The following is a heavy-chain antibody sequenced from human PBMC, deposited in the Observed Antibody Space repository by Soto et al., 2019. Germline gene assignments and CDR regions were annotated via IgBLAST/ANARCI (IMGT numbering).Heavy chain of an antibody. CDR3: ARGVSAGVDY. CDR1: GYSFTSLD. D-gene: IGHD1-26*01. CDR2: MQPSTGRT. Sequence: ASVKVSCKASGYSFTSLDINWVRQTAGQGLEWMGWMQPSTGRTGYAQKFQGRVTMTRDTSINTAYMELTTLTSDDTALYYCARGVSAGVDYWGQGTLVTVSS. V-gene: IGHV1-8*01. J-gene: IGHJ4*02.